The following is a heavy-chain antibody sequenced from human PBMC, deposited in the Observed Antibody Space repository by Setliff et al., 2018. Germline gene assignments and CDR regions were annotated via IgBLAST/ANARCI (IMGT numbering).Heavy chain of an antibody. CDR1: GFTLSEYG. D-gene: IGHD6-19*01. Sequence: PGGSLRLSCTASGFTLSEYGMNWVRQAPGKGLEWVTNIKKDGSERNYVDSVKGRFTISRDNAKNSVYLQMNSLRADDTAVYYCVPQGPGYGNGWWTNWFDPWGQGTLVTVSS. J-gene: IGHJ5*02. V-gene: IGHV3-7*03. CDR2: IKKDGSER. CDR3: VPQGPGYGNGWWTNWFDP.